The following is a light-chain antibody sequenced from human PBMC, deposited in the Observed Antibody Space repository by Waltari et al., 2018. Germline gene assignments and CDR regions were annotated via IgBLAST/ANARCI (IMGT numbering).Light chain of an antibody. CDR1: QSFSSSY. J-gene: IGKJ4*01. V-gene: IGKV3-20*01. Sequence: EIVLTQSPGTLSLSPGERATPSCRASQSFSSSYLAWYQQKPGQAPRLLIYGASSRAAGCPDRFSGSGSGTDFTLTISRLEPEDFAVYYCQQYGTSPPLTFGGGTKVEIK. CDR2: GAS. CDR3: QQYGTSPPLT.